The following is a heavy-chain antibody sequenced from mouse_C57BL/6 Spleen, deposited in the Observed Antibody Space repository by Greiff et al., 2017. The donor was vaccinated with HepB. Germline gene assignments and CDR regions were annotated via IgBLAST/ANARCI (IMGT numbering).Heavy chain of an antibody. J-gene: IGHJ1*03. CDR3: ARAHGYDWYFDV. CDR1: GFTFSDYY. V-gene: IGHV5-16*01. D-gene: IGHD2-2*01. Sequence: EVKLMESEGGLVQPGSSMKLSCTASGFTFSDYYMAWVRQVPEKGLEWVANINYDGSSTYYLDSLKSRFIISRDNAKNILYLQMSSLKSEDTATYYCARAHGYDWYFDVWGTGTTVTVSS. CDR2: INYDGSST.